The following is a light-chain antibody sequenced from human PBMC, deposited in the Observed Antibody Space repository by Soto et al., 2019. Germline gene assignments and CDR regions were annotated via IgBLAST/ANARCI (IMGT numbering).Light chain of an antibody. CDR2: DAS. J-gene: IGKJ5*01. Sequence: DIQMTQSPSTLSASVGDRVTLACRASQSISSWLAWYQQKPGKAPKLLIYDASSLESGVPSRFSGSGSGTEFTLTISSLQPDDFATYYCQQLNSYPLITFGQGTRLEIK. CDR3: QQLNSYPLIT. V-gene: IGKV1-5*01. CDR1: QSISSW.